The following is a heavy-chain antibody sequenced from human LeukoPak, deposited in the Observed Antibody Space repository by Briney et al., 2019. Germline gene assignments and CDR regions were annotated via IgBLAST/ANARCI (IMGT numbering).Heavy chain of an antibody. CDR1: GGSFSGYY. D-gene: IGHD5-12*01. V-gene: IGHV4-34*01. CDR3: ARGDTGGYDY. CDR2: INHSGST. J-gene: IGHJ4*02. Sequence: SETLSLTGAVYGGSFSGYYWSWIRQPPGKGLEWIGEINHSGSTNYNPSLKSRVTISVDTSKNQFSLKLSSVTAADTAVYYCARGDTGGYDYWGQGTLVTVSS.